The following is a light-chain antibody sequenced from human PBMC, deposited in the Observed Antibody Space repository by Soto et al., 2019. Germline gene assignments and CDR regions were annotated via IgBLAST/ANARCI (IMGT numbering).Light chain of an antibody. Sequence: EIVLMQSPCTLSLSPGERATLSCRASQSVRNSYLAWYQQKPGHAPSLLIYGASSRATGIPDRLSGSGSGTDFTLTISRLEPEDFAVYYCQQYGSSSTFGQGTKVDIK. V-gene: IGKV3-20*01. CDR3: QQYGSSST. CDR2: GAS. J-gene: IGKJ1*01. CDR1: QSVRNSY.